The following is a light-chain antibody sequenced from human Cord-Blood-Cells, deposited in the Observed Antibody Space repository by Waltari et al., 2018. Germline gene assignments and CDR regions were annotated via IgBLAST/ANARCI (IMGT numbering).Light chain of an antibody. Sequence: DLVMTTSPKYLASSLGKRATINCKSSQSVLYSSNNNNYLAWYQQKPGQPPKLLLYGASTREAGVPDRFSGSGSGTEFTLTIGSLQAEDVAVYYCQQYYSTPQAFGQGTKLEIK. CDR1: QSVLYSSNNNNY. V-gene: IGKV4-1*01. CDR2: GAS. J-gene: IGKJ2*01. CDR3: QQYYSTPQA.